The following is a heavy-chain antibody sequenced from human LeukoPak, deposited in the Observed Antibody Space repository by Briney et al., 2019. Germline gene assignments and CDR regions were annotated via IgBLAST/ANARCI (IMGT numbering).Heavy chain of an antibody. D-gene: IGHD6-13*01. CDR2: IIPIFGTA. CDR1: GGTFSSYA. Sequence: GASVKVSSKASGGTFSSYAISWVRQAPGQGLEWMGGIIPIFGTANYAQKFQGRVTITADESTSTAYMELSSLRSEDTAVYYCARVRSSSWYDAFDIWGQGTMVTVSS. CDR3: ARVRSSSWYDAFDI. V-gene: IGHV1-69*13. J-gene: IGHJ3*02.